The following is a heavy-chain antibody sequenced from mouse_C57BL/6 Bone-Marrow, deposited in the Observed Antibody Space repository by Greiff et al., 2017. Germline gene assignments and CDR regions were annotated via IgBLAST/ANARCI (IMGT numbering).Heavy chain of an antibody. CDR3: ARALYYYGSSRYYFDY. J-gene: IGHJ2*01. V-gene: IGHV1-69*01. CDR2: IDPSDSYT. Sequence: QVQLQQPGAELVMPGASVKLSCKASGYTFTSYWMHWVKQRPGQGLEWIGEIDPSDSYTNYNQKFKGKSTLTVDKSSSTAYMQLSSLTSEDSAVYYCARALYYYGSSRYYFDYWGQGTTLTVSS. D-gene: IGHD1-1*01. CDR1: GYTFTSYW.